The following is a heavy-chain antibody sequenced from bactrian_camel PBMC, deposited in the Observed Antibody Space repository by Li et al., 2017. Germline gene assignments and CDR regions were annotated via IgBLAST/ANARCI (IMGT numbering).Heavy chain of an antibody. V-gene: IGHV3S6*01. J-gene: IGHJ6*01. D-gene: IGHD2*01. CDR1: GFTFSMNW. Sequence: VQLVESGGGLVQPGGSLTLSCAASGFTFSMNWMYWVRQAPGKGLEWVSSIYSDDSSTYYADSVKGRFTISRDNARNTLYLQMNSLKPEDTAMYYCAAGACELFTYCSGGDCRPDFGYWGQGTQVTVS. CDR3: AAGACELFTYCSGGDCRPDFGY. CDR2: IYSDDSST.